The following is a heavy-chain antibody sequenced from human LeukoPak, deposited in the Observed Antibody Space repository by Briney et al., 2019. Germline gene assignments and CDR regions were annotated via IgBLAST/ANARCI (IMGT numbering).Heavy chain of an antibody. V-gene: IGHV4-39*01. J-gene: IGHJ6*03. CDR3: ARQPLAPPYYYYMDV. CDR2: IYYSGST. Sequence: SETLSLTCTVSGGSISSSSYYWGWIRQPPGKGLEWIGSIYYSGSTYYNPSLKSRVTISVDTSKNQFSLKLSSVTAADTAVYYCARQPLAPPYYYYMDVWGKGTTVTVSS. CDR1: GGSISSSSYY.